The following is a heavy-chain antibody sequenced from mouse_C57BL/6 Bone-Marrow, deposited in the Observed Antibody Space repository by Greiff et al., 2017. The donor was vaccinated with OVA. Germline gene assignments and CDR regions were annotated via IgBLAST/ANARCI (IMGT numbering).Heavy chain of an antibody. CDR1: GFNIKDYY. CDR2: IDPEDGET. V-gene: IGHV14-2*01. D-gene: IGHD2-3*01. Sequence: VQLQQSGAELVKPGASVKLSCTASGFNIKDYYMHWVKQRTEQGLEWIGRIDPEDGETKYAPKFPGKATITADTSSNTAYLQLSSLTSEDTAFYYCAPDGWLLRGYWGQGTTLTVSS. CDR3: APDGWLLRGY. J-gene: IGHJ2*01.